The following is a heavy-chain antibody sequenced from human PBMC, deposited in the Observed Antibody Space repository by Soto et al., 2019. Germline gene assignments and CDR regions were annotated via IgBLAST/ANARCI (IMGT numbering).Heavy chain of an antibody. J-gene: IGHJ4*01. CDR2: FDPEDGET. D-gene: IGHD2-8*02. CDR3: VYPFRSRHDRRDGYNLWGMPFEE. CDR1: GYTLTELS. V-gene: IGHV1-24*01. Sequence: ASVKVSCKVSGYTLTELSMHWVRQAPGKGLEWMGGFDPEDGETIYAQKFQGRVTMTEDTSTDTAYMELSSLGSEDTAVYYCVYPFRSRHDRRDGYNLWGMPFEEWG.